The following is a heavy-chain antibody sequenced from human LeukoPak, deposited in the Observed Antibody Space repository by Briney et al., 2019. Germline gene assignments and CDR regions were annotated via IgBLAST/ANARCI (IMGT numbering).Heavy chain of an antibody. D-gene: IGHD4-23*01. V-gene: IGHV3-9*01. J-gene: IGHJ4*02. CDR2: ISWNSGSI. CDR1: GFIFNNYA. Sequence: PGGSLRLSCAGSGFIFNNYAMHWVRQPPGKGLEWVSGISWNSGSIDYADSVKGRFTISRDNAKNTLYLQMNTLRAEDTAVYYCTSTGNSGYWGQGTPVTVSS. CDR3: TSTGNSGY.